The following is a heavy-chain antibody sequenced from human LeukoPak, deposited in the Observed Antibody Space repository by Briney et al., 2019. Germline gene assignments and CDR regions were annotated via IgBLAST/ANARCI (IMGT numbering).Heavy chain of an antibody. CDR1: GGSFNSYA. CDR2: IIPIFGTA. Sequence: SVKVSCKASGGSFNSYAISWVRQTPGRGLEWMGGIIPIFGTANYAQKFQGRVTITADKSTNTAYMELSSLRSEDTAVYYCARSQPLAYFDLWGRGTLVTVSS. J-gene: IGHJ2*01. CDR3: ARSQPLAYFDL. V-gene: IGHV1-69*06.